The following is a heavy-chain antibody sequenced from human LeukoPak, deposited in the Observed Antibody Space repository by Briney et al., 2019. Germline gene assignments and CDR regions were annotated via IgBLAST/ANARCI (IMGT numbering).Heavy chain of an antibody. V-gene: IGHV3-30*04. Sequence: GGSLRLSCAASGFTLSSYAMHWVRQAPGKGLGWVAVISYDGSNKYYADSVKGRFTISRDNSKNTLYLQMNSLRAEDTAVYYCARGPKSITMTRYYFDYWGQGTLVTVSS. CDR3: ARGPKSITMTRYYFDY. CDR1: GFTLSSYA. D-gene: IGHD3-22*01. J-gene: IGHJ4*02. CDR2: ISYDGSNK.